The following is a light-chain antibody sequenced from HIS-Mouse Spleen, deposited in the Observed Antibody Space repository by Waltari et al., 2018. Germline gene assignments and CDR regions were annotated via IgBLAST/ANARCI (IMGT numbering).Light chain of an antibody. CDR3: QVWDSSSDHVV. J-gene: IGLJ2*01. Sequence: SYELTQPPSVSVSPGQTARITCGGNNIGSKSVHWYQQKPGQAPVLVVYDDSDRPSAIPDRFSGSNSGNTATLTISRVEAGDEADYYCQVWDSSSDHVVFGGGTKLTVL. CDR2: DDS. V-gene: IGLV3-21*02. CDR1: NIGSKS.